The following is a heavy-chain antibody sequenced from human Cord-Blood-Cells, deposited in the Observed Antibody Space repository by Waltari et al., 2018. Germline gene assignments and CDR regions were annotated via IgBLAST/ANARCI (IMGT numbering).Heavy chain of an antibody. V-gene: IGHV4-59*01. CDR2: IYYSGST. CDR3: AGKPQGNAFDI. D-gene: IGHD3-10*01. J-gene: IGHJ3*02. CDR1: GGSISSYY. Sequence: QVQLQESGPGLVKPSETLSLTCTVSGGSISSYYWSWIRQPPGKGLEWIGYIYYSGSTNYTPSLKSRVTISVDTSKNQFSLKLSSVTAADTAVYYCAGKPQGNAFDIWGQGTMVTVSS.